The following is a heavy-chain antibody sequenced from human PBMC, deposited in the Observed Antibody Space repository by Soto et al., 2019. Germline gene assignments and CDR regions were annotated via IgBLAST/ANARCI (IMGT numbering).Heavy chain of an antibody. D-gene: IGHD1-1*01. J-gene: IGHJ4*02. CDR2: ITWNSGSK. Sequence: EVQLVESGGGLVQPGRSLRLSCAASGFTFDDYAMHWVRQPPGKGLEWVSGITWNSGSKDYADSVKGRFTISRDNRKNSLYLQMNSLRGEDTALYYCTTTYPNDDSRVVAYGGQGTRVTVSS. V-gene: IGHV3-9*01. CDR1: GFTFDDYA. CDR3: TTTYPNDDSRVVAY.